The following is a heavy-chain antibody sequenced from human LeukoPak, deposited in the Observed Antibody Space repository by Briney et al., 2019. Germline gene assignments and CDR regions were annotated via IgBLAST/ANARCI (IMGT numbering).Heavy chain of an antibody. J-gene: IGHJ4*02. CDR3: ARDSTYFSGIAAAGDQVDY. CDR2: VSSSSSYI. Sequence: GGSLRLSCAASGFTFSSYSMNWVRQAPGKGLEWVSSVSSSSSYIYYADSVKGRFTISRDNAKNSLYLQMNSLGAEDTAVYYCARDSTYFSGIAAAGDQVDYWGQGTLVTVSS. CDR1: GFTFSSYS. D-gene: IGHD6-13*01. V-gene: IGHV3-21*01.